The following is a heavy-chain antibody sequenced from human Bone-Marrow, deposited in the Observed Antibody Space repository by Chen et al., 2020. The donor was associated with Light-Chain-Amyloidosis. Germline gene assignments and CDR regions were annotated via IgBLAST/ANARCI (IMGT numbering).Heavy chain of an antibody. CDR1: GDSLTDLA. V-gene: IGHV1-24*01. D-gene: IGHD3-22*01. Sequence: QVQLVQSGAEVKRPGASVKVSCKVSGDSLTDLAIHWVRQAPGKGLEWVGGFDPEGEEMIDGQKFQGRVRMIEDTSTETAYMELTSLTSGDTAIYYCATDVDVGDYSETGFNYWGPGTLVTVSS. CDR3: ATDVDVGDYSETGFNY. J-gene: IGHJ4*02. CDR2: FDPEGEEM.